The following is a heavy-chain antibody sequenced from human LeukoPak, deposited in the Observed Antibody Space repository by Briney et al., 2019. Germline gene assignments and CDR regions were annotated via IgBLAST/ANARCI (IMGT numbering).Heavy chain of an antibody. Sequence: SETLSLTCTVSGGSISSGSYYWSWIRQPAGKGLEWIGRIYTSGSTNYNPSLKSRVTISVDTSKNQFSLKLSSVTAADTAVYYCAREVVGVGATRYFDYWGQGTLVTVSS. CDR2: IYTSGST. D-gene: IGHD1-26*01. V-gene: IGHV4-61*02. J-gene: IGHJ4*02. CDR1: GGSISSGSYY. CDR3: AREVVGVGATRYFDY.